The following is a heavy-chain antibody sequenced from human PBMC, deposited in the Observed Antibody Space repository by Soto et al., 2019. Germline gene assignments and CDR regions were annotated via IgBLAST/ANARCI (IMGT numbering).Heavy chain of an antibody. CDR2: ISYDGSNK. J-gene: IGHJ6*02. CDR3: AKDEVPPGYDFWSGYKPVYYYYYGMDV. CDR1: GFTFSSYG. D-gene: IGHD3-3*01. Sequence: QPGGSLRLSCAASGFTFSSYGMHWVRQAPGKGLEWVAVISYDGSNKYYADSVKGRFTISRDNSKNTLYLQMNSLRAEDTAVYYCAKDEVPPGYDFWSGYKPVYYYYYGMDVWGQGTTVTVSS. V-gene: IGHV3-30*18.